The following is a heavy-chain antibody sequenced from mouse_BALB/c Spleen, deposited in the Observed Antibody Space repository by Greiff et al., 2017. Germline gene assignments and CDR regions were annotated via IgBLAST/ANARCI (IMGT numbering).Heavy chain of an antibody. CDR2: ISSGGSYT. CDR3: ARGGLRRQYFDY. J-gene: IGHJ2*01. CDR1: GFTFSSYA. V-gene: IGHV5-9-1*01. Sequence: EVMLVESGGGLVKPGGSLKLSCAASGFTFSSYAMSWVRQTPEKRLEWVATISSGGSYTYYPDSVKGRFTISRDNARNILYLQMSSLRSEDTAMYYCARGGLRRQYFDYWGQGTTLTVSS.